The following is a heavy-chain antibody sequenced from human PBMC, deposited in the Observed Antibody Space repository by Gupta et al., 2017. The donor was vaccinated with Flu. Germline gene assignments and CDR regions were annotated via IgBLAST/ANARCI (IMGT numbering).Heavy chain of an antibody. V-gene: IGHV3-30*18. D-gene: IGHD6-19*01. CDR3: AKDVSVQQWLFGGIGF. J-gene: IGHJ4*02. CDR2: ISHDGGNK. Sequence: YGMHGVRQAPGKGLEWVAVISHDGGNKYYADSVKGRFTISRDNSKNTLYLQMNDLRREDTAVYYCAKDVSVQQWLFGGIGFWGQGTLVTVSS. CDR1: YG.